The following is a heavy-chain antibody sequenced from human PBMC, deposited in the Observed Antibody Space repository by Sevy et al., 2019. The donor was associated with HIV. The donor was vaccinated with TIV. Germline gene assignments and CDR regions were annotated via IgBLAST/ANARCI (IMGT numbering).Heavy chain of an antibody. V-gene: IGHV3-23*01. CDR1: GLSVSSSV. CDR2: ISAGEDRT. D-gene: IGHD2-2*03. CDR3: AIGSAPGGWFGP. Sequence: GGCLRLSCAASGLSVSSSVMNWVRQAPGKGLEWVSGISAGEDRTLYVDSVKGRFSISRDNSKNELYLILNRVRPEDTAMYFCAIGSAPGGWFGPWGQGALVTVSS. J-gene: IGHJ5*02.